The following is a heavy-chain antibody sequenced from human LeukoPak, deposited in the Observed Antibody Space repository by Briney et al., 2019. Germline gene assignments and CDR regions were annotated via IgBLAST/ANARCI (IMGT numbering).Heavy chain of an antibody. CDR2: INSDGSST. J-gene: IGHJ6*02. CDR1: GFTFSSYW. CDR3: AARTLRVYGMDV. D-gene: IGHD3-16*01. V-gene: IGHV3-74*01. Sequence: SGGSLRLSCAASGFTFSSYWMHWVRQAPGKGLVWVSRINSDGSSTSYADSVKGRFTISRDNAKNTLYLQMNSLRAEDTAVYYCAARTLRVYGMDVWGQGTTVTVSS.